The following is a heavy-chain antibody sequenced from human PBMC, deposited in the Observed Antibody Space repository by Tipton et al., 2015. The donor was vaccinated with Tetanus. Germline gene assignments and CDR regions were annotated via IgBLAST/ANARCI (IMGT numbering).Heavy chain of an antibody. CDR3: AGVTAQRTELYFDH. CDR1: GGSIASQY. D-gene: IGHD6-13*01. V-gene: IGHV4-4*07. Sequence: TLSLTCTVSGGSIASQYWSWIRQPAGKGLEWIGRTYIRGTTTYNPSLKSRVTISVDTSENQMSLRLTSVTAADTAVYFCAGVTAQRTELYFDHWGQGTLVTVSS. CDR2: TYIRGTT. J-gene: IGHJ4*02.